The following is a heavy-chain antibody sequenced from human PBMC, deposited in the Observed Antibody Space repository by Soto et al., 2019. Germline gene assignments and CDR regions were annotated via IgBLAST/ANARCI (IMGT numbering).Heavy chain of an antibody. CDR3: AKGTHPVPGYGLDV. Sequence: EVQLLESGGGLVQPGGSLRLSCTASGFTFDNYGMSWVRQAPGKELEWVSGSYNSGDYTYYAVSVKGRFTISRDNSRYTLYLQMSSLRAEDTAIYYCAKGTHPVPGYGLDVWGQGTTVTVSS. CDR1: GFTFDNYG. J-gene: IGHJ6*02. D-gene: IGHD2-2*01. CDR2: SYNSGDYT. V-gene: IGHV3-23*01.